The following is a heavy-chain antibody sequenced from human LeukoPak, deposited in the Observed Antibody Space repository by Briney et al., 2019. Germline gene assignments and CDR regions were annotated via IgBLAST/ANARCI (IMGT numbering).Heavy chain of an antibody. D-gene: IGHD5-12*01. CDR1: GYTFTSYD. V-gene: IGHV1-8*03. J-gene: IGHJ4*02. CDR3: ARGRSTGYPYYFEY. Sequence: ASVKVSCKASGYTFTSYDINWVRQTTGQGLEWMGWMNPNSGSTGYAQKFQGRVTITRNTSISTAYMELSGLRSEDTAVHYCARGRSTGYPYYFEYWGQGTLVTVSS. CDR2: MNPNSGST.